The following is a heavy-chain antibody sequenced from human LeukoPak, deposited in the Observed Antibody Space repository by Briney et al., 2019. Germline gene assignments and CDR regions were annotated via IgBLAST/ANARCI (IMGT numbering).Heavy chain of an antibody. CDR2: ISSSSSTI. J-gene: IGHJ6*02. CDR3: ARDHRAIAVAGTGIYYYYGMDV. CDR1: GFTFSSNW. D-gene: IGHD6-19*01. Sequence: HSGGSLRLSCAASGFTFSSNWMNWVRQAPGKGLEWVSYISSSSSTIYYADSVKGRFTISRDNAKNSLYLQMNSLRAEDTAVYYCARDHRAIAVAGTGIYYYYGMDVWGQGTTVTVSS. V-gene: IGHV3-48*01.